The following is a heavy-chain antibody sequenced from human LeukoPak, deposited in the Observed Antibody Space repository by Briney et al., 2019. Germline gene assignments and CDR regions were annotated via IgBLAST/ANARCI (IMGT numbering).Heavy chain of an antibody. CDR3: ARIYYYDSSGFVDY. V-gene: IGHV3-11*01. J-gene: IGHJ4*02. Sequence: TAGGSLRLSCAASEFTFSDYYMSWIRQAPGKGLECLSYISSSGDTIYYADSVKGRFTISRDNSKNTLYLQMNSLRAEDTAVYYCARIYYYDSSGFVDYWGQGTLVTVSS. CDR2: ISSSGDTI. D-gene: IGHD3-22*01. CDR1: EFTFSDYY.